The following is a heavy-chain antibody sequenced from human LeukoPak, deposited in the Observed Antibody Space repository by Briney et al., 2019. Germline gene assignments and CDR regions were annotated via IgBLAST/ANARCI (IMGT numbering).Heavy chain of an antibody. D-gene: IGHD6-6*01. Sequence: PGKSLRLSCAASGFTFSSYGMHWVRQAPGKGLEWVAFIRYDGSNKYYADSVKGRFTISRDNSKNTLYLQMNSLRAEDTAVYYCPVIHSSSLSFDPWGQGTLVTVSS. CDR1: GFTFSSYG. CDR2: IRYDGSNK. V-gene: IGHV3-30*02. CDR3: PVIHSSSLSFDP. J-gene: IGHJ5*02.